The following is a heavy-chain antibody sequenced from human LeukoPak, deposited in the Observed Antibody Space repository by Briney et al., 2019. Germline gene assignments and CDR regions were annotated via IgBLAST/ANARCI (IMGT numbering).Heavy chain of an antibody. CDR1: GYSFTSYW. CDR3: GRRGLGYSYGYGGVWFDP. J-gene: IGHJ5*02. Sequence: GESLKISCKGSGYSFTSYWLGWVRQMPGKGLEWLGIIYPGDSNPTYSPYLQDQVTISADKSISTAYQQWSSLEAADTVMYDCGRRGLGYSYGYGGVWFDPWGEGTLVSVSS. CDR2: IYPGDSNP. V-gene: IGHV5-51*01. D-gene: IGHD5-18*01.